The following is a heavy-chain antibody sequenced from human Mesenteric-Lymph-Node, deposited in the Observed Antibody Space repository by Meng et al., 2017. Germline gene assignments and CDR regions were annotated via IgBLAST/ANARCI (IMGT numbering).Heavy chain of an antibody. CDR2: IYHSGST. D-gene: IGHD6-19*01. CDR3: ASFPPPGKQWLVTDY. Sequence: VPVEESGPGLGKPSGTLSLTCAVFGGSISSSNWWSWVRQPPGKGLEWIGEIYHSGSTNYNPSLKSRVTISVDKSKNQFSLKLSSVTAADTAVYYCASFPPPGKQWLVTDYWGQGTLVTVSS. V-gene: IGHV4-4*02. CDR1: GGSISSSNW. J-gene: IGHJ4*02.